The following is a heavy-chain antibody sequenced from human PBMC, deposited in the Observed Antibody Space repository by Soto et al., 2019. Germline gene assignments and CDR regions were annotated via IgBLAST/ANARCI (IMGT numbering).Heavy chain of an antibody. V-gene: IGHV4-39*01. CDR3: ARSAIATHWFFDL. CDR1: GGPISSSSYY. Sequence: PSETLSLTCTVSGGPISSSSYYRGWIRQAPGKGLEWLATIYYTGYTYHNPSLKSHVTISVDTSKNQFSLKLTSGTAADTALYYCARSAIATHWFFDLWGRGTLVTVS. CDR2: IYYTGYT. D-gene: IGHD5-18*01. J-gene: IGHJ2*01.